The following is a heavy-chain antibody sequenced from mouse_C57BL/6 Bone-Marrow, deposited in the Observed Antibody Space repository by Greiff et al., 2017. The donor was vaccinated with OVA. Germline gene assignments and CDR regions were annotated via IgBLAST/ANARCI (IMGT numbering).Heavy chain of an antibody. J-gene: IGHJ2*01. V-gene: IGHV5-12*01. CDR2: ISNGGGST. CDR1: GFTFSDYY. CDR3: ARRGGNYEGFDY. D-gene: IGHD2-1*01. Sequence: EVKLMESGGGLVQPGGSLKLSCAASGFTFSDYYMYWVRQTPEQRLEWVAYISNGGGSTYYPDTVKGRFTISRDNAKNTLYLQMSRLKSEDTAMYYCARRGGNYEGFDYWGQGTTLTVSS.